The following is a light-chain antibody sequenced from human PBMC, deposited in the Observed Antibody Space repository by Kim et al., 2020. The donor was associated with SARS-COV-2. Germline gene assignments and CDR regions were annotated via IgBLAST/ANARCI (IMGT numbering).Light chain of an antibody. CDR3: QAWDSSTAV. CDR1: KLGDKY. V-gene: IGLV3-1*01. CDR2: QDS. Sequence: SYELTQQPSLSVSPGQTASITCSGDKLGDKYACWYQQKPGQPPVLVIYQDSKRPSGIPERFSGSNSGNTATLTISGTQAMDEADYYCQAWDSSTAVFGGGTQLTVL. J-gene: IGLJ2*01.